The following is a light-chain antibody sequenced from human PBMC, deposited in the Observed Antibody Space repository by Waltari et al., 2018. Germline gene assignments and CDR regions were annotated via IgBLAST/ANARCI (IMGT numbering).Light chain of an antibody. V-gene: IGLV3-21*04. CDR3: HVWHPHVNPGV. CDR1: NIGTSS. J-gene: IGLJ1*01. Sequence: SYVVTPPPSVSVAPGATPPITCGGDNIGTSSVHWYQQKAGQAPVLVIFYGRDRPSGIPDRFSGSNSGNTATLTISRVEAGDEARYYCHVWHPHVNPGVFGTGTEVTVL. CDR2: YGR.